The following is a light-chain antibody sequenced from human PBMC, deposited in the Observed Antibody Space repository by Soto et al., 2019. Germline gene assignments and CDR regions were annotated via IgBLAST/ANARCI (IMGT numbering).Light chain of an antibody. J-gene: IGKJ5*01. CDR1: QSLTTN. CDR2: DAS. CDR3: QQYGTSAIT. V-gene: IGKV3-20*01. Sequence: EVLMTQSPGTLSVSPGERAILSCRASQSLTTNLAWYQQRPGQAPRLLIHDASTRDAGIPDRFSGDGSGTDFTLTISRLEPEDFAVYYCQQYGTSAITFGQGTRLEIK.